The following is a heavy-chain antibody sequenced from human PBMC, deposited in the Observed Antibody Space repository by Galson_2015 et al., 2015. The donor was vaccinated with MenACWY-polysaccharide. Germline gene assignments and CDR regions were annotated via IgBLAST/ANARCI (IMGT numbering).Heavy chain of an antibody. J-gene: IGHJ4*02. CDR1: GFPFSRYA. D-gene: IGHD3-10*01. CDR3: AKGLGSFDF. CDR2: VSGTDGNT. V-gene: IGHV3-23*01. Sequence: SLRLSCAASGFPFSRYAMTWVRQAPGKGLEWVSTVSGTDGNTYYAASVKGQFTISRDNSKNTLYLQMNSLRAEDTAIYYCAKGLGSFDFWGQGTLVTVSS.